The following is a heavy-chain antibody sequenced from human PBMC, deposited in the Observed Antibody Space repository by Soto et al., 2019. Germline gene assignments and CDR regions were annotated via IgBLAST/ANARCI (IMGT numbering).Heavy chain of an antibody. CDR2: ISDSGDIT. V-gene: IGHV3-23*01. D-gene: IGHD6-6*01. CDR3: AKPWVSSITDRPPRSDY. J-gene: IGHJ4*02. Sequence: PGGSLRLSCAASEFTFSTYAMTWVRQAPGRGLQWVATISDSGDITYYADSVKGRFTISRDNSRNTLYLQMNNLRAEDTALYYCAKPWVSSITDRPPRSDYWGPATLVTVST. CDR1: EFTFSTYA.